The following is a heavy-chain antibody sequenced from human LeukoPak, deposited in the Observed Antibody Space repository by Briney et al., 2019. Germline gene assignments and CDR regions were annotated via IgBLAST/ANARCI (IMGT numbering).Heavy chain of an antibody. D-gene: IGHD5-12*01. J-gene: IGHJ3*02. V-gene: IGHV3-30-3*01. CDR3: ARGGAYDSLDAFDM. Sequence: GRSLRLSCAASGFTFSSYAMHWVRQAPGKGLEWVAVISYDGSNKYYADPVKGRFTISRDTSKNTLYLQMNSLTPEDTAVYYCARGGAYDSLDAFDMWGQGTMVTVYS. CDR2: ISYDGSNK. CDR1: GFTFSSYA.